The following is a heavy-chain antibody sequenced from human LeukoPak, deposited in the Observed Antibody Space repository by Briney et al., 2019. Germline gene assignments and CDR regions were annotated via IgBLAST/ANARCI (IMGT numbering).Heavy chain of an antibody. CDR2: ISYDGSNK. CDR3: ASGSLLDY. CDR1: GFTFSSYS. J-gene: IGHJ4*02. V-gene: IGHV3-30*04. D-gene: IGHD3-10*01. Sequence: GGSLRLSCAASGFTFSSYSMHWVRQAPGKGLEWVAVISYDGSNKYYADSVKGRFTISRDNSKNTLYLQMNSLRAEDTAVYYCASGSLLDYWGQGTLVTVSS.